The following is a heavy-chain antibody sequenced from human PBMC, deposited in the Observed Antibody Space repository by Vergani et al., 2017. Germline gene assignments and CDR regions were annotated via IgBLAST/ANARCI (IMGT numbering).Heavy chain of an antibody. D-gene: IGHD4-17*01. CDR1: GGTFSSYA. CDR2: IIPLFGKA. V-gene: IGHV1-69*18. Sequence: QVQLVQSGAEVKKPGSSVKVSCKASGGTFSSYAISWVRQAPGQGLEWMGRIIPLFGKANYEQKFKGRGTIAADETTRTAYRELSSLRSDDTAVYYCARPDCGDYVGAFDIWGQGTMVTVSS. CDR3: ARPDCGDYVGAFDI. J-gene: IGHJ3*02.